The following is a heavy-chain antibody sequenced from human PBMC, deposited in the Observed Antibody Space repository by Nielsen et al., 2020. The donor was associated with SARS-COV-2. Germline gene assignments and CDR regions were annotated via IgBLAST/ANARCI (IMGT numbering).Heavy chain of an antibody. D-gene: IGHD1-26*01. Sequence: WIRQPPGKGLEWIGEIYHSGSTNYNPSLKSRVTISVDKSKNQSSLKLSSVTAADTAVYYCARGMGEDAFDIWGQGTMVTVSS. V-gene: IGHV4-4*02. CDR3: ARGMGEDAFDI. J-gene: IGHJ3*02. CDR2: IYHSGST.